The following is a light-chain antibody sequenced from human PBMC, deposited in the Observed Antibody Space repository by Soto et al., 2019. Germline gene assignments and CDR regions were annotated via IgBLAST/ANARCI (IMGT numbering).Light chain of an antibody. CDR3: HQYAYSPQT. J-gene: IGKJ5*01. CDR1: QTVGKNY. CDR2: NPS. Sequence: EIVLTQSPGTLSLSPGETATLSCRASQTVGKNYLAWYQQKPGQTPRLLVYNPSTRATGIPDRFSGSGSGTDFTLTITRLEPEDFAVYYCHQYAYSPQTFGQGTRLEIK. V-gene: IGKV3-20*01.